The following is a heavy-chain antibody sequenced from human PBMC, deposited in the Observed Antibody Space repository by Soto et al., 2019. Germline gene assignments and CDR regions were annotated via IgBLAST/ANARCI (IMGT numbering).Heavy chain of an antibody. V-gene: IGHV1-8*01. CDR3: VRGHMVRGVLFYDYYMDV. CDR2: MNPNSGNT. J-gene: IGHJ6*03. Sequence: QVQLVQSGAEVKKPGASVKVSCKASGYTFTSYDINWVRQATGQGLEWMGWMNPNSGNTGYAQKFQGRVTMTRNTSISTAYMELSSLRSEDTALSYCVRGHMVRGVLFYDYYMDVWGKGTTVTVSS. D-gene: IGHD3-10*01. CDR1: GYTFTSYD.